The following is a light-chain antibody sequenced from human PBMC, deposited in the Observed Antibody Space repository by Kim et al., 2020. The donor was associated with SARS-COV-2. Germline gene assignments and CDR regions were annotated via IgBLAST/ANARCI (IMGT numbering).Light chain of an antibody. CDR1: SCSFANGF. CDR3: QSYDDTTVV. Sequence: GSTVHNSCTRSSCSFANGFVQWVQQRPGSVPSTVIFEAYQRPSGVPDRFSGSVDSSSNSASLTISGLRTEDEADYYCQSYDDTTVVFGGGTQLTVL. V-gene: IGLV6-57*03. J-gene: IGLJ3*02. CDR2: EAY.